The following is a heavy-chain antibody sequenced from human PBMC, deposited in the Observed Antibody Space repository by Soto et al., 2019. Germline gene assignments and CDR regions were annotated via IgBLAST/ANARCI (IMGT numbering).Heavy chain of an antibody. CDR1: GDSISNTNW. V-gene: IGHV4-4*02. CDR3: AKRSLRRLRFVETH. CDR2: IYHSGST. Sequence: QVQLQESGPGLVRPSGTLSLTCTVSGDSISNTNWWSWVRQPPGKGREWIGEIYHSGSTKYNPSLKSRVSISVDKSKNQFSLNLTSVTAADTAVYFCAKRSLRRLRFVETHWGQGTLVTVSS. J-gene: IGHJ4*02. D-gene: IGHD3-3*01.